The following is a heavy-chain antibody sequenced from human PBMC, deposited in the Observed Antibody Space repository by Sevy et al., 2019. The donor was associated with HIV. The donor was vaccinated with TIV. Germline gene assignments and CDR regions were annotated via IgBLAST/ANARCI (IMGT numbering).Heavy chain of an antibody. D-gene: IGHD2-2*01. CDR3: ARGRGYCSSTSCSHSYYYGMDV. J-gene: IGHJ6*02. CDR1: GFTFSSYG. Sequence: GGSLRLSCAASGFTFSSYGMHWVRQAPGKGLEWVSYISSSGSTIYYADSVKGRFTISRDNAKNSLYLQMNSLRAEDTAVYYCARGRGYCSSTSCSHSYYYGMDVWGQGTTVTVSS. V-gene: IGHV3-48*04. CDR2: ISSSGSTI.